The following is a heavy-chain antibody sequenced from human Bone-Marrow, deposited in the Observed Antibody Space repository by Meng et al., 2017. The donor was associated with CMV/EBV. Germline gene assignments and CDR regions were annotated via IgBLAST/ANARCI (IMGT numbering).Heavy chain of an antibody. Sequence: ASVKVSCKASGYTFTSYGISWVRQAPGQGLEWMGIINPSGGSTSYAQKFQGRVTMTRDTSTSTVYMELSSLRSEDTAVYYCASPILGRPEYCSSTSCFLYYYYGMDVWGQGTTVTVSS. CDR2: INPSGGST. D-gene: IGHD2-2*01. CDR3: ASPILGRPEYCSSTSCFLYYYYGMDV. V-gene: IGHV1-46*01. J-gene: IGHJ6*02. CDR1: GYTFTSYG.